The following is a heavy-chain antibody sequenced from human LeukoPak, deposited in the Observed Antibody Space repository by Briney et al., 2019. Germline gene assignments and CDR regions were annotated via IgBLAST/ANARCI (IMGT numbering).Heavy chain of an antibody. CDR2: IIPIFGTA. V-gene: IGHV1-69*01. J-gene: IGHJ4*02. Sequence: ASVKVSCKASGGTFSSYAISWVRQAPGQGLEWMGGIIPIFGTANYAQKFQGRVTITADESTSTAYMELSSLRSEDTAVYYCARDRTDPYSSSWYYLDYWGQGTLVTVSS. CDR3: ARDRTDPYSSSWYYLDY. CDR1: GGTFSSYA. D-gene: IGHD6-13*01.